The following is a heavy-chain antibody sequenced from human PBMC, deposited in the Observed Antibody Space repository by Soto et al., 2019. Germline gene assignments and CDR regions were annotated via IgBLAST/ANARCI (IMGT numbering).Heavy chain of an antibody. V-gene: IGHV6-1*01. Sequence: SQTLSLTCAISGDSVSSNSAAWTWIRQSPSRGLEWLGRTYYRSKWYNDYAVSVKSRITINPDTSKNQFSLQLNSVTPEDTAVYYCARDSDPVWFGELSKRYNWFDPWGQGTLVTVSS. J-gene: IGHJ5*02. D-gene: IGHD3-10*01. CDR2: TYYRSKWYN. CDR3: ARDSDPVWFGELSKRYNWFDP. CDR1: GDSVSSNSAA.